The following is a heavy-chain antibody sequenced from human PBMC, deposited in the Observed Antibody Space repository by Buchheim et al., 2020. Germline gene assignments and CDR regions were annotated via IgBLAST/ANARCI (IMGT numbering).Heavy chain of an antibody. CDR3: AGDKDSSGYVFGY. Sequence: EVQLVESGGGLVKPGGSLRLSCAASGFTFSSYSMNWVRQAPGKGLEWVSSISSSSSYIYYADSVKGRFTISRDNAKNSLCLQMNSLRAEDTAVYYCAGDKDSSGYVFGYWGQGTL. D-gene: IGHD3-22*01. CDR2: ISSSSSYI. V-gene: IGHV3-21*01. J-gene: IGHJ4*02. CDR1: GFTFSSYS.